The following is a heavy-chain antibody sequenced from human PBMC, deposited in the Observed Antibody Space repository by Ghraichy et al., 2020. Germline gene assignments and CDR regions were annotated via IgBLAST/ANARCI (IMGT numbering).Heavy chain of an antibody. J-gene: IGHJ4*02. CDR1: GYTFADYG. Sequence: GESLNISCKASGYTFADYGLSWVRQAPGQGLEWMGWIGAYNGNTNYAQKLQGRVTMTTDTSTTTAYMELRTLRSDDTAVYYCARAGATVTSHFDYWGQGTLVTVSS. CDR2: IGAYNGNT. CDR3: ARAGATVTSHFDY. D-gene: IGHD4-11*01. V-gene: IGHV1-18*01.